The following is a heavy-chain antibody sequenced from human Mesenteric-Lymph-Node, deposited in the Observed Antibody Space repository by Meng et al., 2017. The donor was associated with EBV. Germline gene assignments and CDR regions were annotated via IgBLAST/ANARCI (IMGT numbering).Heavy chain of an antibody. CDR1: GYTFSQYW. V-gene: IGHV3-74*01. CDR2: LNEDSATT. D-gene: IGHD2-8*02. J-gene: IGHJ5*01. CDR3: SRDLVGSDDS. Sequence: VQLVQSGCAVVQPVASLIVSCKGSGYTFSQYWMHWFRQAPGMGLEWVSRLNEDSATTTYADSVRGRFTITRDNAKNTLYLQMNSLRAEDTAVYYCSRDLVGSDDSWGQGTLVTVSS.